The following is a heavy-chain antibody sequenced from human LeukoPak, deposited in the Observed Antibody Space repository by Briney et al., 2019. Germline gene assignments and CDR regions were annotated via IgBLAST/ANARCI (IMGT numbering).Heavy chain of an antibody. V-gene: IGHV3-30*18. J-gene: IGHJ4*02. CDR1: GFTFSSYG. CDR2: ISYDRSNK. Sequence: GGSLRLSCAASGFTFSSYGMHWVRQAPGKGLEWVPVISYDRSNKYYADSVKGRFTISRENSKNTLHLQMNSLRAEDTAVYYCAKDHYYYGSGIYFMHYFDYWGQGTLVTVSS. CDR3: AKDHYYYGSGIYFMHYFDY. D-gene: IGHD3-10*01.